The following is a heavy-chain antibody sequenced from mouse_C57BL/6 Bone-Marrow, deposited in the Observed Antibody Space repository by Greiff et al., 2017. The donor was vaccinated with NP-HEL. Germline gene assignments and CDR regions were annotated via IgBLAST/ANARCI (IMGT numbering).Heavy chain of an antibody. D-gene: IGHD2-2*01. V-gene: IGHV2-6*01. CDR2: IWGVGST. CDR1: GFSLTSYG. Sequence: VKLVESGPGLVAPSQSLSITCTVSGFSLTSYGVDWVRQSPGKGLEWLGVIWGVGSTNYNSALKSRLSISKDNSKSQVFLKMNSLQTDDTAMYYCAREGSGYDRGYAMDYWGQGTSVTVSS. CDR3: AREGSGYDRGYAMDY. J-gene: IGHJ4*01.